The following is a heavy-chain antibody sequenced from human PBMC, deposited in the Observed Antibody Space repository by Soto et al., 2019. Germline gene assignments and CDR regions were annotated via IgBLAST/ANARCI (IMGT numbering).Heavy chain of an antibody. D-gene: IGHD3-10*01. V-gene: IGHV3-30-3*01. CDR3: ARHRSTQGFDY. Sequence: QVQLVEAGGGVVQPGMSLRLSCAASGFTFSRYGMNWVRQAPGKGLEWVAIISYDGTRKYYADSVKGRFTISRDNFKNTLTLQMNSLRSDDTAVYYCARHRSTQGFDYWGQGTLVTVSS. CDR1: GFTFSRYG. CDR2: ISYDGTRK. J-gene: IGHJ4*02.